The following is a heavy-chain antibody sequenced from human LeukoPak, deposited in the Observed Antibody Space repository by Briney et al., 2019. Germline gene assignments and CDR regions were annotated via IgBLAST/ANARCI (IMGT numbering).Heavy chain of an antibody. CDR3: ARASYYYDSSGYPGYYFDY. V-gene: IGHV1-2*02. CDR2: IHPNSGGT. Sequence: GASVKVSCKASGYTFTDYYMHWVRQAPGQGREWMGWIHPNSGGTNYAQKFQGRVTMTRDTSISTAYMELRRLRSDDTAVYYCARASYYYDSSGYPGYYFDYWGQGTLVTVSS. CDR1: GYTFTDYY. D-gene: IGHD3-22*01. J-gene: IGHJ4*02.